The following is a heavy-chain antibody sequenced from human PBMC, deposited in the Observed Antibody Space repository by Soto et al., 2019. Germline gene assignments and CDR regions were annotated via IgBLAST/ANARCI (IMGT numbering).Heavy chain of an antibody. CDR2: ISSSSSTI. Sequence: TGGSLRLSCAASGFTFSSYSMNWVRQAPGKGLEWVSYISSSSSTIYYADSVKGRFTISRDNAKNSLYLQMNSLRDEDTAVYYCARDGGYYYDSSGYYYCYYYGMDVWGQGTTVNVSS. D-gene: IGHD3-22*01. V-gene: IGHV3-48*02. CDR1: GFTFSSYS. J-gene: IGHJ6*02. CDR3: ARDGGYYYDSSGYYYCYYYGMDV.